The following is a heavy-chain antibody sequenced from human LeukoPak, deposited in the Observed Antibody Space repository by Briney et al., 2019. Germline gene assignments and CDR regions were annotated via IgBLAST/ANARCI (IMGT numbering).Heavy chain of an antibody. Sequence: PSETLSLTCTVSGGSLSSYYWSWIRQPPGKGLEWIAYISYTGITNNNPSLKSRVTVSVDTSKNQFSLKLSSVTAADTAVYYCARDNDSRDPPHFDYWGQGTLVTVSS. D-gene: IGHD3-16*01. V-gene: IGHV4-59*01. CDR1: GGSLSSYY. CDR2: ISYTGIT. CDR3: ARDNDSRDPPHFDY. J-gene: IGHJ4*02.